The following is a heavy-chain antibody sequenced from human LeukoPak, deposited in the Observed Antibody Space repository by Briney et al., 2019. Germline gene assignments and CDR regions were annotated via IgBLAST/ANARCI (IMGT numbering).Heavy chain of an antibody. Sequence: GGSLRLSRAASGFSFTNYCMSWVRQAPGKGLEWVANVREDGTTKQYVDSVKGRFTISRDNAKNSLYLQMDSLRAEDTAVYYCVSQEVVPHWGQGTLVSVSS. CDR2: VREDGTTK. J-gene: IGHJ4*02. CDR1: GFSFTNYC. CDR3: VSQEVVPH. D-gene: IGHD2-15*01. V-gene: IGHV3-7*01.